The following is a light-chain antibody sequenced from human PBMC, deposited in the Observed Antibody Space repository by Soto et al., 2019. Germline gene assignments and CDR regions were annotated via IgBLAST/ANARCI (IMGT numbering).Light chain of an antibody. J-gene: IGLJ2*01. V-gene: IGLV2-8*01. CDR1: SSDVGGYNF. Sequence: QSALTQPPSASGSPGQSVSISCTGTSSDVGGYNFVSWYQQHPGKAPKLMIYEVTKRPSGVPDRFSGSKSGNTASLTVSGLQAEDEADYYCTSYAGSNIPVVFGGVTKVTVL. CDR2: EVT. CDR3: TSYAGSNIPVV.